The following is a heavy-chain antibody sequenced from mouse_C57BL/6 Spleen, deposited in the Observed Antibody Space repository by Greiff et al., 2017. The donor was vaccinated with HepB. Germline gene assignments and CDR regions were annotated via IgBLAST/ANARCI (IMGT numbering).Heavy chain of an antibody. CDR1: GYAFTNYL. Sequence: QVQLQQSGAELVRPGTSVKVSCKASGYAFTNYLIEWVKQRPGQGLEWIGVINPGSGGTNYNEKFKGKATLTADKSSSTAYMQLSSLTSEDSAVYVCARDGSSYGYAMDYWGQGTSVTVSS. V-gene: IGHV1-54*01. CDR3: ARDGSSYGYAMDY. J-gene: IGHJ4*01. CDR2: INPGSGGT. D-gene: IGHD1-1*01.